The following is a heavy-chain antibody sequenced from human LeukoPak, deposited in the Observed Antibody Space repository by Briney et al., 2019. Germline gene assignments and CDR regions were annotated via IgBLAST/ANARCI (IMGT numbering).Heavy chain of an antibody. CDR2: IRYDGSNK. Sequence: GESLRLSCAASGFTFSSYGMHWVRQAPGKGLEWVAFIRYDGSNKYYADSVKGRFTISRDNSKNTLYLQMNSLRAEDTAVYYCAKGRTLYSYDFWSGYYTGFDYWGQGTLVTVSS. J-gene: IGHJ4*02. CDR3: AKGRTLYSYDFWSGYYTGFDY. D-gene: IGHD3-3*01. CDR1: GFTFSSYG. V-gene: IGHV3-30*02.